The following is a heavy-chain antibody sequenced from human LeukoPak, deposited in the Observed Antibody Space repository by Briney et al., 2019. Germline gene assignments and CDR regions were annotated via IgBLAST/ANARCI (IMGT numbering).Heavy chain of an antibody. D-gene: IGHD3-22*01. J-gene: IGHJ6*03. CDR2: IYYSGST. Sequence: PSETLSLTCTVSGGSISGYFWTWIRQPPGKGLEWIGYIYYSGSTNYSPSLKSRVTISVDTSKNQFSLKLSSVTAADTAVYYCARRHDSSGYYYYYMDVWGKGTTVTVSS. CDR1: GGSISGYF. CDR3: ARRHDSSGYYYYYMDV. V-gene: IGHV4-59*08.